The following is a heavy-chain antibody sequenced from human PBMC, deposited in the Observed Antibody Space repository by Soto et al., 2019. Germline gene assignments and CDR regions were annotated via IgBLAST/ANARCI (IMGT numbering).Heavy chain of an antibody. Sequence: AETLSLTCAVYGGXFSGYYWSWIRQPPGKGLEWIGEINHSGSTNYNPSLKSRVTISVDTSKNQFSLKLSSVTAADTAVYYCARRLERRLDAFDIWGQGTMVTVSS. CDR2: INHSGST. D-gene: IGHD1-1*01. CDR3: ARRLERRLDAFDI. CDR1: GGXFSGYY. V-gene: IGHV4-34*01. J-gene: IGHJ3*02.